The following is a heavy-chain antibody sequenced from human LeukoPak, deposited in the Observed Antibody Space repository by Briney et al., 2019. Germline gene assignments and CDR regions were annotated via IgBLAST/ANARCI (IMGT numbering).Heavy chain of an antibody. D-gene: IGHD6-13*01. Sequence: GESLKISCKGSGYHFSSYWIGWVRQMPGKGLEWMGIIYPGDSDTRYSPSFQGQVTISADWSSSTAYLQWSSLKASDTAIYCCARRPDSSSWHSPDSIWFDPWGQGTLVTVSS. V-gene: IGHV5-51*01. CDR2: IYPGDSDT. J-gene: IGHJ5*02. CDR3: ARRPDSSSWHSPDSIWFDP. CDR1: GYHFSSYW.